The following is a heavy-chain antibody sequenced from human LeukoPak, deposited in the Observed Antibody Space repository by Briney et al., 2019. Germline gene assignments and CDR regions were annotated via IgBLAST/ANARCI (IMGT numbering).Heavy chain of an antibody. V-gene: IGHV3-23*01. J-gene: IGHJ3*02. CDR3: AKGTFYDAFDI. CDR1: GFTFSSYA. Sequence: GGSLRLSCAASGFTFSSYAMSWVRQAPXXXXXWVSAISGSGGSTYYADSVKGRFTISRDNSKNTLYLQMNSLRAEDTAVYYCAKGTFYDAFDIWGQGTMVTVSS. CDR2: ISGSGGST. D-gene: IGHD2/OR15-2a*01.